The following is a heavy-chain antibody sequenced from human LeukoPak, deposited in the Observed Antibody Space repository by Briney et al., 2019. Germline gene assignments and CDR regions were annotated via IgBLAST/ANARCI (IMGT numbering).Heavy chain of an antibody. CDR3: ARVPSDYNPYFDY. D-gene: IGHD4-11*01. CDR1: GFTFSSYW. V-gene: IGHV3-74*01. Sequence: GGSLRLSCAASGFTFSSYWMHWVRQAPGKGLVWVSRIRNDGSSTSYADSVMGRFTISRDNAKNTLYLQMNSLRVDDTAVYYCARVPSDYNPYFDYWGQGTLVTASS. J-gene: IGHJ4*02. CDR2: IRNDGSST.